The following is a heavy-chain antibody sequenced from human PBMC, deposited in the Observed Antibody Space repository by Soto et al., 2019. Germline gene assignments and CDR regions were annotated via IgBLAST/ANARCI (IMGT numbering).Heavy chain of an antibody. CDR3: AKNQGVELVPLATVDWFDP. CDR2: ISGSGFKK. CDR1: GFIFENFG. J-gene: IGHJ5*02. V-gene: IGHV3-23*01. Sequence: QAGGSLRLSCAASGFIFENFGMSWVRQAPGKGLEWISSISGSGFKKYYADSVKDRFTISRDNSKSTVYLELNNLSAEDTAVYHCAKNQGVELVPLATVDWFDPWGQGSVVTVS. D-gene: IGHD1-26*01.